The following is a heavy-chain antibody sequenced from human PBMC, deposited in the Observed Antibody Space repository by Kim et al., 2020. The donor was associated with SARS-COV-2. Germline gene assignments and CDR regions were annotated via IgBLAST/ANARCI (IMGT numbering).Heavy chain of an antibody. V-gene: IGHV3-30*02. D-gene: IGHD3-22*01. CDR3: AKNAPFGDSSGYTLGY. J-gene: IGHJ4*02. Sequence: SGKTRFTISRDNSKNTLYLQMNSLRAEDTAVYYCAKNAPFGDSSGYTLGYWGQGTLVTVSS.